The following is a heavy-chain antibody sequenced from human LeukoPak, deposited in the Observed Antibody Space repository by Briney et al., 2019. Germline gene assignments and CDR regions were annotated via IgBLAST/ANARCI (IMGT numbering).Heavy chain of an antibody. Sequence: ASVKVSCKASGYTFTYHYMHWVRQAPGQGLEWMGRINPNSGGTNYAQKFQGRVTLTRDTSISTAFMELSSLRSDDTAVYYCAYYSDSSGYWVNLDYWGQGTLVTVSS. J-gene: IGHJ4*02. CDR2: INPNSGGT. D-gene: IGHD3-22*01. V-gene: IGHV1-2*06. CDR1: GYTFTYHY. CDR3: AYYSDSSGYWVNLDY.